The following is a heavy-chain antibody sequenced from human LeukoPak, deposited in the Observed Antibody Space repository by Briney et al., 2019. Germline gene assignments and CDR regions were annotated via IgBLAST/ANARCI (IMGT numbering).Heavy chain of an antibody. D-gene: IGHD3-10*01. J-gene: IGHJ4*02. CDR2: INHSGST. V-gene: IGHV4-34*01. Sequence: SETLSLTCAVYGGSFSGYYWSWIRQPPGKGLEWIGEINHSGSTNYNPSLKSRVTISVDTSKNQLSLKLSSVTAADTAVYYCARLPPRRLLWFGETHDYWGQGTLVTVSS. CDR1: GGSFSGYY. CDR3: ARLPPRRLLWFGETHDY.